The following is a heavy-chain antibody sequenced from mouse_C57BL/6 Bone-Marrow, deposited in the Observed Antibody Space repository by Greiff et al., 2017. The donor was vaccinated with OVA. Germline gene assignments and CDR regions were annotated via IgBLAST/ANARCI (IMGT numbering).Heavy chain of an antibody. V-gene: IGHV1-74*01. Sequence: QVQLQQPGAELVKPGASVKVSCKASGYTFTSYWMHWVKQRPGQGLEWIGRIHPSDSDTNYNQKFKGKATLTVDKSSSTAYMQLISLTSEDSAVYYCAIWPNYYPSFDYWGQGTTLTVSS. CDR3: AIWPNYYPSFDY. J-gene: IGHJ2*01. D-gene: IGHD1-1*01. CDR2: IHPSDSDT. CDR1: GYTFTSYW.